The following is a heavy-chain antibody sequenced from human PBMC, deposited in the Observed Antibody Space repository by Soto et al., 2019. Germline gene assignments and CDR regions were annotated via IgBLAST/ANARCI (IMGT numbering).Heavy chain of an antibody. CDR2: ISYDGSNK. D-gene: IGHD1-1*01. V-gene: IGHV3-30-3*01. CDR3: ARDRLMYNGIDFPYYYYGMDV. CDR1: GFTFSSYA. Sequence: QVQLVESGGGVVQPGRSLRLSCAASGFTFSSYAMHWVRQAPGKGLEWVAVISYDGSNKYYADSVKGRFTISIDNSKNPLHLQMNSLRAEYTAVYYCARDRLMYNGIDFPYYYYGMDVWGQGTTVTVS. J-gene: IGHJ6*02.